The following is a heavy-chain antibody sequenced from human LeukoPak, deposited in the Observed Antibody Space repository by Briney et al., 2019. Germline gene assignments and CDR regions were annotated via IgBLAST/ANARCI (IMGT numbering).Heavy chain of an antibody. D-gene: IGHD2-2*01. CDR3: AREDIVVVPAASSAEQTTTNYYYYYMDV. J-gene: IGHJ6*03. CDR1: GGSISRSSYY. Sequence: PSETLSLTCTVSGGSISRSSYYWGWIRQPPGKGLEWIGSNYYSGSTYYNPSLKSRVTISVDTSKNQFSLKLSSVTAVDTAVYYCAREDIVVVPAASSAEQTTTNYYYYYMDVWGKGTTVTVSS. CDR2: NYYSGST. V-gene: IGHV4-39*07.